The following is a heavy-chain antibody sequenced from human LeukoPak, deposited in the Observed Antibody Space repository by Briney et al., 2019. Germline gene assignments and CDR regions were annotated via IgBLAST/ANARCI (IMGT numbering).Heavy chain of an antibody. CDR2: IYYSGST. CDR3: ARVFYYGSGTFDL. Sequence: SETLSLTCTVSGGSLSSYYWSWIRQPPGKGLEWIGYIYYSGSTTYNPSLRSRVTISVATSKNQFSLRLSSVTAADTAVYYCARVFYYGSGTFDLWGRGTLVTVSS. D-gene: IGHD3-10*01. V-gene: IGHV4-59*01. CDR1: GGSLSSYY. J-gene: IGHJ2*01.